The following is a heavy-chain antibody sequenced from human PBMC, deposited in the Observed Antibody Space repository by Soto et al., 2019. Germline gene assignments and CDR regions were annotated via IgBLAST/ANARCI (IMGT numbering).Heavy chain of an antibody. Sequence: SETLSLTCAVYGGSFSGYYWTWIRQPPGTGLEWIGEINHSGSTNYNPSLKSRVTISVDTSKKSLYLQMNSLRAEDTALYYCVKDIGIQIWTFDYWGQGTLVTVSS. CDR1: GGSFSGYY. V-gene: IGHV4-34*01. CDR3: VKDIGIQIWTFDY. J-gene: IGHJ4*02. D-gene: IGHD5-18*01. CDR2: INHSGST.